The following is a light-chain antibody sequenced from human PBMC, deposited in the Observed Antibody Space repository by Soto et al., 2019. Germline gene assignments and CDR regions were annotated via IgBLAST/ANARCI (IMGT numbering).Light chain of an antibody. V-gene: IGLV7-46*01. CDR2: DTT. Sequence: QEPSLTVSPGGTFTLTCGSSTGAVTNGHYPYWFQQKPGQAPRTLIYDTTIRHSWTPARFSGSLLGGKAALTLSGAQPEDEAEYYGLLSYNGTYVFGNGTKVTVL. J-gene: IGLJ1*01. CDR1: TGAVTNGHY. CDR3: LLSYNGTYV.